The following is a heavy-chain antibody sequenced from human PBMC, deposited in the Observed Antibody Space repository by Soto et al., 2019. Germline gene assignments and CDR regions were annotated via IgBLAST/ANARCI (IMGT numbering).Heavy chain of an antibody. Sequence: QVQLVESGGGVVQPGRSLRLSCAASGFTFSSYAMHWVRQAPGKGLEWVAVISYDGTNKYYADSVKGRFTISRENSKDTLYLQMKSLRAEDTAVYYCARDEQLALDYWGQGTLVTVSS. CDR2: ISYDGTNK. CDR1: GFTFSSYA. D-gene: IGHD6-6*01. J-gene: IGHJ4*02. V-gene: IGHV3-30-3*01. CDR3: ARDEQLALDY.